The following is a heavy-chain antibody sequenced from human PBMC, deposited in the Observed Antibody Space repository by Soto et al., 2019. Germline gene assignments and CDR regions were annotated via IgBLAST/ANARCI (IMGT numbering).Heavy chain of an antibody. CDR2: INPNSGGT. V-gene: IGHV1-2*04. Sequence: ASVKVSCKASGYTFTGYYMHWVRQAPGQGLEWMGWINPNSGGTNYAQKFQGWVTMTRDTSISTAYMELSRLRSDDTAVYYCARETITVRGVKFFYYGMDVWGQGTTVTVS. CDR1: GYTFTGYY. J-gene: IGHJ6*02. D-gene: IGHD3-10*01. CDR3: ARETITVRGVKFFYYGMDV.